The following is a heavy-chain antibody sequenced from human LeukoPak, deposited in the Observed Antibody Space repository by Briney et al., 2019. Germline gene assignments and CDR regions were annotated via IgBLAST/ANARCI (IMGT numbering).Heavy chain of an antibody. J-gene: IGHJ6*02. CDR2: IYYSGST. CDR3: ARGWGSGSYSPYYYGMDV. CDR1: GGSISSYY. Sequence: SETLSLTCNFSGGSISSYYWSWIRQPPGKGLEWIGYIYYSGSTNYNPSLKSRVTILVDTSKNQFSLNLTSVTAADTAVYYCARGWGSGSYSPYYYGMDVWGQGTTVTVSS. D-gene: IGHD3-10*01. V-gene: IGHV4-59*12.